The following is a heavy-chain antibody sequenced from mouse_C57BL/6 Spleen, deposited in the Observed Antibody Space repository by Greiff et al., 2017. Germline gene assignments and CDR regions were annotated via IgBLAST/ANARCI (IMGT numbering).Heavy chain of an antibody. CDR1: GYAFSSYW. V-gene: IGHV1-80*01. CDR3: ARGFTTLVGGFDV. J-gene: IGHJ1*03. D-gene: IGHD1-1*01. CDR2: IYPGDGDT. Sequence: VQLQQSGAELVKPGASVKISCKASGYAFSSYWMNWVKQRPGKGLEWIGQIYPGDGDTNYNGKFKGKATLTADKSSSTAYMQLSSLTSEDSAVYFCARGFTTLVGGFDVWGTGTTVTVSS.